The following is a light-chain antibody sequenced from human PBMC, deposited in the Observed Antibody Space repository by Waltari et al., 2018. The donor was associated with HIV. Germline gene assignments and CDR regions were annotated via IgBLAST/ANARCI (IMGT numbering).Light chain of an antibody. V-gene: IGLV3-1*01. CDR2: QDN. J-gene: IGLJ2*01. Sequence: SYELTQPPSVSVSPGQTASITCSGYQLGDKYASWYQQKPGQSPVLVIYQDNNRPSGIPEGFSGSNSGNTATLTISGTQAMDEADYYCQTWDSSHVVFGGGTKLTVL. CDR1: QLGDKY. CDR3: QTWDSSHVV.